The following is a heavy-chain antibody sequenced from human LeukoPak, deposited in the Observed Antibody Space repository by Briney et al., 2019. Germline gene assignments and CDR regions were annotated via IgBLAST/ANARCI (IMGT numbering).Heavy chain of an antibody. D-gene: IGHD2-21*02. V-gene: IGHV4-4*07. CDR2: IYISGST. CDR1: SGSISSYY. Sequence: SQTLSLTYTLSSGSISSYYRSWIRQPARKGLEWIGHIYISGSTNYNPSLKSRVTMSVDTSKNQFSLKLTSLTVADTAICYCARGGGRVTSYRFDYWGQGVLVTVSS. CDR3: ARGGGRVTSYRFDY. J-gene: IGHJ4*02.